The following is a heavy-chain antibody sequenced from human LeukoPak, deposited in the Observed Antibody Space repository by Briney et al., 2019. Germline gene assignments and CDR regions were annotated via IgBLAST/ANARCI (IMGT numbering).Heavy chain of an antibody. CDR2: INHSGST. V-gene: IGHV4-34*01. D-gene: IGHD3-10*01. CDR3: ARPSYYYGSGSYYKASYYFDY. Sequence: WEALALTCAVYGGSFSGYYGSWIRQPPRKGLEWIGEINHSGSTNYNPSLKSRVTITVATSKNQFSLKLSSVTAAPTALYYCARPSYYYGSGSYYKASYYFDYWGQGTLVTVSS. CDR1: GGSFSGYY. J-gene: IGHJ4*02.